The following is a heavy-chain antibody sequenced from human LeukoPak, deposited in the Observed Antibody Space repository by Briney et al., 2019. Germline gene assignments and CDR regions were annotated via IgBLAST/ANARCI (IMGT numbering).Heavy chain of an antibody. Sequence: PGGSLRLSCAASGFTFSSYWMSWVRQAPGKGLEWVANIKQDGSEKYYADSVKGRFTISRDNSKNTLYLQMNSLRAEDTAVYYCAREGDSSGYYYEGYFDYWSQGTLVTVSS. CDR2: IKQDGSEK. CDR3: AREGDSSGYYYEGYFDY. V-gene: IGHV3-7*01. D-gene: IGHD3-22*01. J-gene: IGHJ4*02. CDR1: GFTFSSYW.